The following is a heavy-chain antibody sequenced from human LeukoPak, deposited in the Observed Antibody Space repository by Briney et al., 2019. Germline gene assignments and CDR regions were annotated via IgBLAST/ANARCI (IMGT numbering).Heavy chain of an antibody. CDR2: IYYSGST. Sequence: SETLSLTCTVSGGSISSSSYYWGWIRQPPGKGLEWIGSIYYSGSTYYNPSLKSRVTISVDTSKNQFSLKLSSVTAADTAVYYCAKREYSSSPPLYYYYGMDVWGQGTTVTVSS. V-gene: IGHV4-39*01. D-gene: IGHD6-6*01. CDR3: AKREYSSSPPLYYYYGMDV. J-gene: IGHJ6*02. CDR1: GGSISSSSYY.